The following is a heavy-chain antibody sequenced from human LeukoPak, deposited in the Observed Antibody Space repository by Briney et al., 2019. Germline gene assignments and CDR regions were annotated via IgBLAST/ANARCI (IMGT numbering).Heavy chain of an antibody. CDR1: GGSISSGDYY. CDR3: ARGRVGILWFGELWD. CDR2: IYYSGST. V-gene: IGHV4-30-4*01. Sequence: SQTLSLTCTVSGGSISSGDYYWSWIRQPPGKGLEWIGYIYYSGSTYYNPSLKSRVTISVDTSKNQFSLKLSSVTAADTAVYYCARGRVGILWFGELWDWGQGTLVTVSS. D-gene: IGHD3-10*01. J-gene: IGHJ4*02.